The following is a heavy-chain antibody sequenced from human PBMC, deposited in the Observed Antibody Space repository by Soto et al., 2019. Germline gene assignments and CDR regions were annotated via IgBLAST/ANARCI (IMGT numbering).Heavy chain of an antibody. J-gene: IGHJ6*02. CDR1: GVRFDGHA. V-gene: IGHV3-9*01. CDR2: LGWNSGDI. CDR3: AKDTAIKPYYYGMDV. Sequence: GGSLRLSCVASGVRFDGHAMHWVRQTPGKGLEWVSGLGWNSGDIDYADFVKGRFTISRDNAKNSLYLQMNSLRAEDTALYYCAKDTAIKPYYYGMDVWGQGTTVTVSS.